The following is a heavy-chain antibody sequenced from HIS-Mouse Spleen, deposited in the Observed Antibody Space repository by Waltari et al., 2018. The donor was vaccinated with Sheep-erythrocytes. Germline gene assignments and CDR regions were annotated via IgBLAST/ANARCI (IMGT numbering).Heavy chain of an antibody. CDR2: IYYSGRT. Sequence: QLQLQESGPGLVKPSETLSLTCTVSGGSISSSSYYWGWIRQPPGKGLEWIGSIYYSGRTYYNPSLKSRVPISVDTSKNQFSLKLSSVTAADTAVYYCARLYYYDSSGYYFDYWGQGTLVTVSS. CDR1: GGSISSSSYY. V-gene: IGHV4-39*01. D-gene: IGHD3-22*01. CDR3: ARLYYYDSSGYYFDY. J-gene: IGHJ4*02.